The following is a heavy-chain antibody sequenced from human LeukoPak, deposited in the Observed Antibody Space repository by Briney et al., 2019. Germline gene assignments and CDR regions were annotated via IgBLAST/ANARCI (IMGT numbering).Heavy chain of an antibody. CDR1: GFTFSDYY. J-gene: IGHJ5*02. D-gene: IGHD3-9*01. CDR3: ARGVRYFDWLLPRGWSDP. CDR2: ISSSGSTI. V-gene: IGHV3-11*04. Sequence: GGSLRLSFAASGFTFSDYYMSWLRQAPGKGLEWVSYISSSGSTIYYADSVKGRFTISRDNAKNSLYLQMNSLRAEDTAVYYCARGVRYFDWLLPRGWSDPWGQGTLVTVSS.